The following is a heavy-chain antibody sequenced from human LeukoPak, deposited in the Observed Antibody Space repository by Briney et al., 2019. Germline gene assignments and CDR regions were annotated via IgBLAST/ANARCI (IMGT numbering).Heavy chain of an antibody. J-gene: IGHJ6*02. V-gene: IGHV4-59*01. Sequence: NPSETLSLTCTVSGGSISNYCWSWIRQPPGKGLEWIGYLYYSGSANYNPSLKSRVTISLDTSKNQFSLKLSSVTAADTAVYYCARRPYYDFWSGYYGGDGMDVWGQGTTVTVSS. CDR3: ARRPYYDFWSGYYGGDGMDV. CDR2: LYYSGSA. CDR1: GGSISNYC. D-gene: IGHD3-3*01.